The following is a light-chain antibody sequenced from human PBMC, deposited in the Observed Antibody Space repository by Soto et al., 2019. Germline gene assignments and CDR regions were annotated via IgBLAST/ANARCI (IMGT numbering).Light chain of an antibody. J-gene: IGLJ2*01. CDR1: NIGSKS. V-gene: IGLV3-21*04. CDR2: YDS. CDR3: QVWDSSSDHRNVV. Sequence: SYELTQPPSVSVAPGKTARITCGGNNIGSKSVHWYQQKPGQAPVLVIYYDSDRPSGIPERFSGSNSGNTATLTISSVEAGDEADYYCQVWDSSSDHRNVVFGGGTKLTVL.